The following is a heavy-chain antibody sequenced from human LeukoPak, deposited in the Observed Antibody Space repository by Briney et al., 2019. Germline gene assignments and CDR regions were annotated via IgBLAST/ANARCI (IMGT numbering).Heavy chain of an antibody. D-gene: IGHD6-13*01. CDR1: GYTFTSYY. V-gene: IGHV1-46*01. CDR3: AKDQYSSSWYVDY. Sequence: ASVTVSCKASGYTFTSYYMHWVRQAPGQGLEWMGIINPSGGSTSYAQKFQGRVTMTRDMSTSTDYMELSSLRSEDTAVYYCAKDQYSSSWYVDYWGQGTLVTVSS. CDR2: INPSGGST. J-gene: IGHJ4*02.